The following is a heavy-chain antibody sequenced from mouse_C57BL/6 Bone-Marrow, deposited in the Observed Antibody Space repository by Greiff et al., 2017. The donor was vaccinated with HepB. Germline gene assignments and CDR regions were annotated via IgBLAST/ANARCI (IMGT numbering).Heavy chain of an antibody. V-gene: IGHV1-81*01. CDR2: IYPRSGNT. D-gene: IGHD1-1*01. CDR1: GYTFTSYG. CDR3: ARRITTVVPYFDY. Sequence: VKLMESGAELARPGASVKLSCKASGYTFTSYGISWVKQRTGQGLEWIGEIYPRSGNTYYNEKFKGKATLTADKSSSTAYMELRSLTSEDSAVYFCARRITTVVPYFDYWGQGTSVTVSS. J-gene: IGHJ4*01.